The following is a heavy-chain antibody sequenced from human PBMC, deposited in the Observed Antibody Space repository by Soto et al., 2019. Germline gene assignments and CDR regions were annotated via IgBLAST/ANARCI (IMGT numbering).Heavy chain of an antibody. CDR3: ARTLFKWIRLSYFYGMDV. CDR1: GGTFSSYA. J-gene: IGHJ6*02. Sequence: GASVKVSCKASGGTFSSYAISWVGQAAGQGREWMGGIIPIFGTANYAQKFQGRVTITADESTSTAYMELSSLRSEDTAVYYCARTLFKWIRLSYFYGMDVWGQGTTVTVSS. D-gene: IGHD5-12*01. CDR2: IIPIFGTA. V-gene: IGHV1-69*13.